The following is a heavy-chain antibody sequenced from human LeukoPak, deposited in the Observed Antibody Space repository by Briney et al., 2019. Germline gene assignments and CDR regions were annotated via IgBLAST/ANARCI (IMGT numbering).Heavy chain of an antibody. V-gene: IGHV3-7*05. D-gene: IGHD1-14*01. CDR2: INQDGSYK. Sequence: GGSLRPSCAASGFTFSAYWMTWVRQAPGKGLEWVANINQDGSYKNYADSVKGRFAISRDNAKKSLYLQMNSLTAEDTAVYYCTRDQSIPNLDAFDIWGQGTMVTVSS. J-gene: IGHJ3*02. CDR1: GFTFSAYW. CDR3: TRDQSIPNLDAFDI.